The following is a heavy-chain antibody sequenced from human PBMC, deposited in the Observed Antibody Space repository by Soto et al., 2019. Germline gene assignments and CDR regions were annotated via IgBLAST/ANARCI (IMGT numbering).Heavy chain of an antibody. V-gene: IGHV4-34*01. Sequence: KASETLSLTCAVYGGSFSGYYWSWIRQPPGKGLEWIGEINHSGSTNYNPSLKSRVTISVDTSKNQFSLKLSSVTAADTAVYYCARWGYSSSSTYFDYWGQGTLVTVSS. CDR2: INHSGST. CDR3: ARWGYSSSSTYFDY. D-gene: IGHD6-6*01. CDR1: GGSFSGYY. J-gene: IGHJ4*02.